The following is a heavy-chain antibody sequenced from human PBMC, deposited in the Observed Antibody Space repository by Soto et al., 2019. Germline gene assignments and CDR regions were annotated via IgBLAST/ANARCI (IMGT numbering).Heavy chain of an antibody. D-gene: IGHD6-6*01. V-gene: IGHV3-21*01. CDR2: ISSSSSYI. Sequence: GGSLRLSCAASGFTFSSYNMNWVSQAPGKGLEWVSSISSSSSYIYYADSVKGRFTISRDNAKKSLYLHMNSLRAEDTAVYYCARGPPYSSSSGGFDYWGQGTLDTVSS. CDR3: ARGPPYSSSSGGFDY. CDR1: GFTFSSYN. J-gene: IGHJ4*02.